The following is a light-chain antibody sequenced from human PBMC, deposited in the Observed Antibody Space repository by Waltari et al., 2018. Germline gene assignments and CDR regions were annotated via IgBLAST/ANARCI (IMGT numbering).Light chain of an antibody. J-gene: IGLJ3*02. V-gene: IGLV2-14*01. CDR1: SSVAGRYNY. CDR3: ASYNPGSTLV. CDR2: DGT. Sequence: QSALTPPASVSASPGQAITITCTGSSSVAGRYNYVSCYQQFPDRAPKLIIYDGTNRPSGVSNRFSGSKSANTASLTISGLQPEDEAEYYCASYNPGSTLVFGGGTKLTVL.